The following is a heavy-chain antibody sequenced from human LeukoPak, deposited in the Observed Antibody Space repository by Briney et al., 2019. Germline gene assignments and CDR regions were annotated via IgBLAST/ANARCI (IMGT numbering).Heavy chain of an antibody. D-gene: IGHD6-6*01. J-gene: IGHJ4*02. CDR2: INPNSGGT. Sequence: GASVKVSCKASGYTFTGYYMHWVRQAPGQGLEWMGWINPNSGGTNYAQKFQGRVTMTRDTSISTAYMELSRLRSDDTAVCYCARGLEYSSSSGLGGGYWGQGTLVTVSS. CDR3: ARGLEYSSSSGLGGGY. CDR1: GYTFTGYY. V-gene: IGHV1-2*02.